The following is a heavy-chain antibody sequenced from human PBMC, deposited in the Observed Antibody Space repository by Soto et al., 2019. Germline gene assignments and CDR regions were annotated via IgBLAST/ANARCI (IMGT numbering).Heavy chain of an antibody. CDR1: GFTFTSYA. CDR2: ISSGGST. D-gene: IGHD2-15*01. J-gene: IGHJ4*02. CDR3: AKRRGAGGHFDY. V-gene: IGHV3-23*01. Sequence: GGSLRLSCAASGFTFTSYAMGWVRQAPGKGLEWVPVISSGGSTYYADSVRGRFTISRDNSKDTLSLQMNSLRAEDTAVYYCAKRRGAGGHFDYWGQGALVTVSS.